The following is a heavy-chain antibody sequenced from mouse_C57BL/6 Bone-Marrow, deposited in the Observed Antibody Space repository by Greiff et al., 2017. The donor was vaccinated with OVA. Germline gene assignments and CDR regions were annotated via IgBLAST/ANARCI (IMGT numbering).Heavy chain of an antibody. J-gene: IGHJ2*01. CDR1: GYTFTDYY. CDR2: INPYNGGT. Sequence: DVKLQESGPVLVKPGASVKMSCKASGYTFTDYYMNWVKQSHGKSLEWIGVINPYNGGTSYNQKFKGKATLTVDKSSSTAYMELNSLTSEDSAVYYCARDKRGYWGQGTTLTVSS. CDR3: ARDKRGY. V-gene: IGHV1-19*01.